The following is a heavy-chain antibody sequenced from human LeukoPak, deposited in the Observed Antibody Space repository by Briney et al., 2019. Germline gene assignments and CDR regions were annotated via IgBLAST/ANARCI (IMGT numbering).Heavy chain of an antibody. D-gene: IGHD2-15*01. V-gene: IGHV1-3*01. J-gene: IGHJ4*02. Sequence: GASVKVSCTASGYTFTGYYMQWVRQAPGQRLEWMGWINAGNGNTKYSQKFQGRVTITRDTSASTAYMELSSLRSEDTAVYYCARGRLGYCSGGSCFYFDYWGQGTLVTVSS. CDR1: GYTFTGYY. CDR2: INAGNGNT. CDR3: ARGRLGYCSGGSCFYFDY.